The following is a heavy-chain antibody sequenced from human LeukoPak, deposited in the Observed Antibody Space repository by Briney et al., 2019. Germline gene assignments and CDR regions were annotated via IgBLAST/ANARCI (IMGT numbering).Heavy chain of an antibody. D-gene: IGHD4-17*01. CDR3: AKSRGTTVTTNDYVGY. CDR2: ISWNSGSI. V-gene: IGHV3-9*01. CDR1: GFTFDDYA. Sequence: GGSLRLSCAASGFTFDDYAMHWVRQAPGKGLEWVSGISWNSGSIGYADSVKGRFTISRDNAKNSLYLQMNSLRAEDTALYYCAKSRGTTVTTNDYVGYWGQGTLVTVSS. J-gene: IGHJ4*02.